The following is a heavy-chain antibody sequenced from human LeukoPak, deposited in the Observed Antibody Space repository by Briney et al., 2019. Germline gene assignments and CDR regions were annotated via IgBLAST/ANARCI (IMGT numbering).Heavy chain of an antibody. J-gene: IGHJ5*02. V-gene: IGHV4-59*01. Sequence: PSETLSLTCTVSGVSISSYYWSWIRQPPGKGLEWIGYIYYSGSTNYNPSLKSRVTISVDTSKNQFSLKLSSVTAADTAVYYCARVTYYYDSSGRSPRFDPWGQGTLVTVSS. CDR3: ARVTYYYDSSGRSPRFDP. D-gene: IGHD3-22*01. CDR1: GVSISSYY. CDR2: IYYSGST.